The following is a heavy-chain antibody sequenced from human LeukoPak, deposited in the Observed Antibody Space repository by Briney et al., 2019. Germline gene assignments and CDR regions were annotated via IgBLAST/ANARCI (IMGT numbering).Heavy chain of an antibody. CDR1: GFTFDDYA. V-gene: IGHV3-9*01. Sequence: GGSLRLSCAASGFTFDDYAMHWVRQAPGKGLEWVSGISWNSGSIGYADSVKGRFTISRDNAKNSLYLQMNSLRAEDTALYYCAKASRGSLIDYWGQGTLVTVSS. D-gene: IGHD1-26*01. CDR2: ISWNSGSI. CDR3: AKASRGSLIDY. J-gene: IGHJ4*02.